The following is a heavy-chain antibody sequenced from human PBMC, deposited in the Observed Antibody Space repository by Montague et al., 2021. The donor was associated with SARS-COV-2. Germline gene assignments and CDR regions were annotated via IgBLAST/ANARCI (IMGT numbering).Heavy chain of an antibody. Sequence: SETLSLTCTVSGGSISSSSYYWGWIRQPPGKVLEWIGSIYYSGSTYYNPSLKSRVTISVDTSKNQFSLKLSSVTAADTAVYYCARDGSLRFEILIGPRHYYGMDVWGQGTTVTVSS. CDR3: ARDGSLRFEILIGPRHYYGMDV. CDR1: GGSISSSSYY. V-gene: IGHV4-39*07. J-gene: IGHJ6*02. CDR2: IYYSGST. D-gene: IGHD3-9*01.